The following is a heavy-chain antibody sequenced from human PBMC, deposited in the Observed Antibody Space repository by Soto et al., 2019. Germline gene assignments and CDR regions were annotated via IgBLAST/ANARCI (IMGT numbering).Heavy chain of an antibody. Sequence: GGSLRLSCAASGFTFSSYGMHWVRQAPGKGLEWVAVIWYDGSNKYYADSVKGRFTISRDNSKNTLYLQMNSLRAEDTAVYYCARDYYDSSGYRYFDYWGQGTLVTVSS. J-gene: IGHJ4*02. CDR2: IWYDGSNK. V-gene: IGHV3-33*01. D-gene: IGHD3-22*01. CDR3: ARDYYDSSGYRYFDY. CDR1: GFTFSSYG.